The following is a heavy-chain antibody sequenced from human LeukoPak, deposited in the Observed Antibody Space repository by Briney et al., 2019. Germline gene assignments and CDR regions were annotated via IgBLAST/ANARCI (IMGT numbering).Heavy chain of an antibody. J-gene: IGHJ5*02. D-gene: IGHD3-10*01. CDR3: ATKGISGSYSWFDP. CDR2: FDPEDGET. CDR1: GYTLTELS. Sequence: ASVKVSCKVSGYTLTELSMHWVRQAPGKGLEWMGGFDPEDGETIYAQKFQGRVTMTEDTSTDTAYMELSSLRSEDTAVYYCATKGISGSYSWFDPWGQGTLVTVSS. V-gene: IGHV1-24*01.